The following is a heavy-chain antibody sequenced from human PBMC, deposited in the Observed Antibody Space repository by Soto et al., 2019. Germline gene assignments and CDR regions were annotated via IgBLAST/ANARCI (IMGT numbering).Heavy chain of an antibody. CDR1: GFTFSSYS. V-gene: IGHV3-48*02. J-gene: IGHJ5*02. CDR3: AREGDYDFGVYTFDP. CDR2: ISSSSSTI. Sequence: EVQLVESGGGLVQPGGSLRLSCAASGFTFSSYSMNWVRQAPGKGLEWVSYISSSSSTIYYADSVKGRFTISRENAKNSLYLQMNSLRDEDTAVYYCAREGDYDFGVYTFDPWGQGTLVTVSS. D-gene: IGHD3-3*01.